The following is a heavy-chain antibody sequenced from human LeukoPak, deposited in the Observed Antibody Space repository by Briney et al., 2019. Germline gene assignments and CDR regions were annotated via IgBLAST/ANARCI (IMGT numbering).Heavy chain of an antibody. CDR1: GYTFTSYD. D-gene: IGHD5-12*01. CDR2: MNPNSGNT. CDR3: ARAFGGHDEWYYFDY. Sequence: GASVKVSCKASGYTFTSYDINWARQATGQGLEWMGWMNPNSGNTDYAQKFQGRFTITINTSISTAYMELSSLRSEDTAVYYCARAFGGHDEWYYFDYWGQGTLVTVSS. V-gene: IGHV1-8*03. J-gene: IGHJ4*02.